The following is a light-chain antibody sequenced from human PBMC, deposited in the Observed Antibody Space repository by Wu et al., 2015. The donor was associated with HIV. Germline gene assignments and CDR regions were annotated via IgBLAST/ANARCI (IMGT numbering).Light chain of an antibody. V-gene: IGKV3-11*01. CDR2: DAS. Sequence: EIVLTQSPATLSLSPGEGATLSCRASQTVSSYLAWYQQKRGQAPRLLIYDASNRATGIPARFSGSGSGTDFTLTISSLEPEDFAVYYCQQRSNWPLLTFGGGPKVE. CDR3: QQRSNWPLLT. J-gene: IGKJ4*01. CDR1: QTVSSY.